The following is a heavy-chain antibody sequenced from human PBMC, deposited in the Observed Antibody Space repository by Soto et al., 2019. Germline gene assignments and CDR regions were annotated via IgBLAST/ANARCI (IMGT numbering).Heavy chain of an antibody. CDR2: ISNDGSYK. V-gene: IGHV3-30*18. CDR3: AKDLYYYDSSLDDY. CDR1: GVTVSSYA. J-gene: IGHJ4*02. Sequence: QVHLAESGGGVVQPGRSLRLSCAGSGVTVSSYAMHWVRQAPGKGLEWVAVISNDGSYKYYADSLKGRFIISRDNSKNALYLQMNSLRAEDTAVYYCAKDLYYYDSSLDDYWGQGTLVSVSS. D-gene: IGHD3-22*01.